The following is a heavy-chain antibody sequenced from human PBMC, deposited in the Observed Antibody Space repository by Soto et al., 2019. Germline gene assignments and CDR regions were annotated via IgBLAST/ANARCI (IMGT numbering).Heavy chain of an antibody. CDR2: IYSGGYT. CDR1: GFDVSNTD. V-gene: IGHV3-66*01. J-gene: IGHJ4*02. CDR3: GREAIIVIAAPEYYFDY. D-gene: IGHD3-22*01. Sequence: GGSLRLSCAASGFDVSNTDMSWVRQAPGKGLEWVSVIYSGGYTNYADSVKGRFIVSRDSPKNTLYLQMDSLRAEDTAVYYCGREAIIVIAAPEYYFDYWGQGTLVTVSS.